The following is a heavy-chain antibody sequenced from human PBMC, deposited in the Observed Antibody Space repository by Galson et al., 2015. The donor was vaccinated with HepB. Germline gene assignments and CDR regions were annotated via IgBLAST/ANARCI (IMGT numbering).Heavy chain of an antibody. CDR1: GYTFTSYG. CDR2: ISAYTGNT. CDR3: VRMMRGPSATHFDY. D-gene: IGHD2-15*01. J-gene: IGHJ4*02. Sequence: SVKVSCKASGYTFTSYGINWVRQAPGQGLEWMGWISAYTGNTNYAQKFQGRVTMTTDTSTSTAYMELRGLRSDDTAVYYCVRMMRGPSATHFDYWGQGTLVTGS. V-gene: IGHV1-18*01.